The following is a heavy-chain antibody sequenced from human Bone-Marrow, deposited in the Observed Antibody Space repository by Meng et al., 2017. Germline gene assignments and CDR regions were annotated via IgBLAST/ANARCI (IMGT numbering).Heavy chain of an antibody. CDR1: GGSFSGYY. V-gene: IGHV4-34*11. CDR2: IYYSGST. D-gene: IGHD2-15*01. J-gene: IGHJ4*02. CDR3: ARGGWSLDY. Sequence: QVQLQQWVAGLLKPSETLSLTCAVYGGSFSGYYWSWIRQPPGKGLEWIGYIYYSGSTNYNPSLTSRVTISVDTSKNQFSLNLSSVTAADTAVYYCARGGWSLDYWGQGTLVTVSS.